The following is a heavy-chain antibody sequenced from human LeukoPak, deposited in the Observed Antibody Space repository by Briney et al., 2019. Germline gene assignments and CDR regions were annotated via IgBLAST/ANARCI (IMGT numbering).Heavy chain of an antibody. J-gene: IGHJ4*02. CDR1: GFTFSSYA. CDR2: ISHDGSNK. D-gene: IGHD1-1*01. Sequence: PGGSLRLSCAASGFTFSSYAMHWVRQAPGKGLEWVAVISHDGSNKYYADSAEGRFTISRGNSKNTLYLQMNSLRAEDTAVYYCARDQEGTPFYYFDYWGQGTLVTVSS. CDR3: ARDQEGTPFYYFDY. V-gene: IGHV3-30-3*01.